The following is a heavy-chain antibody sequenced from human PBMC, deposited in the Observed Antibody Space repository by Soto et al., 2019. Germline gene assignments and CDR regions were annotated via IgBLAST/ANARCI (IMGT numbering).Heavy chain of an antibody. J-gene: IGHJ6*02. CDR3: ARFRGCSSTSCYFYYYYGMDV. V-gene: IGHV4-34*01. CDR1: GGSFSGYY. CDR2: INHSGST. D-gene: IGHD2-2*01. Sequence: SETLSLTCAVYGGSFSGYYWSWVRQPPGKGVGWIGEINHSGSTNYNPSLKSRVTISVDTSKNQFSLKLSSVTAADTAVYYCARFRGCSSTSCYFYYYYGMDVWGQGTTVTVSS.